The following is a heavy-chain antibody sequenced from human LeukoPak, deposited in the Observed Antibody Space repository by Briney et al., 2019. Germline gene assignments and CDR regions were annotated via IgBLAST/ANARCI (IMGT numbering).Heavy chain of an antibody. V-gene: IGHV1-3*01. CDR2: INAGNGNT. CDR3: ARGTYYYDSSGYLY. CDR1: GYTFTSYA. D-gene: IGHD3-22*01. Sequence: GASVKVSCKASGYTFTSYAMHWVRQAPGQRLEWMGWINAGNGNTKYSQKFQGRVTITRNTSASTAYMELSSLRSEDTAVYYCARGTYYYDSSGYLYWGQGTLVTVSS. J-gene: IGHJ4*02.